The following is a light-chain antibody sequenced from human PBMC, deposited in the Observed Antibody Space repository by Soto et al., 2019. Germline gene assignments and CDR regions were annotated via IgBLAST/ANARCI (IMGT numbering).Light chain of an antibody. J-gene: IGKJ3*01. V-gene: IGKV3-20*01. CDR3: HQNATSPLT. CDR1: QSVGNNY. Sequence: EIVLTQSPGTLSLSPGERATLSCRASQSVGNNYLSWYQQKRGQAPRLLIYTSSNRAAGIPDRFSGSGSGSHYSLTISRLEPEDVAVYFCHQNATSPLTFGPGTKVNVK. CDR2: TSS.